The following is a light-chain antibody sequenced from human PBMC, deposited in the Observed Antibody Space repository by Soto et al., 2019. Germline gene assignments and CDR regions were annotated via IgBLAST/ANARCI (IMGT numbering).Light chain of an antibody. Sequence: SYELTQPPSVSVAPGKTARITCGGNNIGSETVHWYQQRPGQAPVLVMYYDTDRPSGIPERFSGSKSGNTATLTISRVEAGDEADYYCQMWDSSSDHFVFGTGTKVTVL. V-gene: IGLV3-21*04. CDR3: QMWDSSSDHFV. CDR2: YDT. CDR1: NIGSET. J-gene: IGLJ1*01.